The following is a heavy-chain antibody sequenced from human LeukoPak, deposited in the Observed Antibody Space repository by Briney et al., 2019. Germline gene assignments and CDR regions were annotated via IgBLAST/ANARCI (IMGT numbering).Heavy chain of an antibody. CDR1: GASISSYY. CDR2: IYTSGNT. D-gene: IGHD3-10*01. Sequence: SETLSLTCSVSGASISSYYWSWIRQPAGKGLEWIGRIYTSGNTNYNPSLKSRVTMSVDTSNNQFSLKLTSVTAADTAVYYCAREAFTMVRGVIIYYYYYMDVWGKGTTVTISS. J-gene: IGHJ6*03. CDR3: AREAFTMVRGVIIYYYYYMDV. V-gene: IGHV4-4*07.